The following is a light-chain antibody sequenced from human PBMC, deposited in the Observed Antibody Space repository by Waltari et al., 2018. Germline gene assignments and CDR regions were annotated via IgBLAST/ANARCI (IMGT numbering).Light chain of an antibody. Sequence: QLREKRPLFLMKLNADGSHSRGAEIPDRFSGSSSGAERYLTISSLQPEDEADYYCQTGGHGTWVFGGGTKLTVL. CDR2: LNADGSH. CDR3: QTGGHGTWV. J-gene: IGLJ3*02. V-gene: IGLV4-69*01.